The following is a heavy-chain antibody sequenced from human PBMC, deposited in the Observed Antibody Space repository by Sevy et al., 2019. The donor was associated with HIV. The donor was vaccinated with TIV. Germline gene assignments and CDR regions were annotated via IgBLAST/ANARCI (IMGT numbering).Heavy chain of an antibody. CDR3: ARDKIYGMDV. Sequence: GGSLRLSCTASGFTFSIFWMHWVRQAPGKGLVWVSHINSDGRSTTYADSVKGRFTISRDNAKNTLYLQMNSLRDEDTVVYFCARDKIYGMDVWGQGTTVTVSS. J-gene: IGHJ6*02. V-gene: IGHV3-74*01. CDR1: GFTFSIFW. CDR2: INSDGRST.